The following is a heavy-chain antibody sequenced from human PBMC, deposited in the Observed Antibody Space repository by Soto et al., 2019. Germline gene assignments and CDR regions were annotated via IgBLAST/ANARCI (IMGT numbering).Heavy chain of an antibody. D-gene: IGHD6-25*01. V-gene: IGHV1-69*04. CDR1: GGTFSSYD. CDR3: ATAFAAMRDNWLDP. CDR2: ISPILGIT. Sequence: SSVQVSCKASGGTFSSYDISGVRQAPGQGLEWMARISPILGITAYAQRFQGRVTITAGKSTSIAYMEVNNLRSEDTGVYYCATAFAAMRDNWLDPWGQGTLVTVSS. J-gene: IGHJ5*02.